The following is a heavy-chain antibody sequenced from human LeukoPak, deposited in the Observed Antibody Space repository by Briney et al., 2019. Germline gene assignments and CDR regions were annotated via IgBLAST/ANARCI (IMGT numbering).Heavy chain of an antibody. CDR2: IYPGDSDT. CDR3: ARRTVTGKDAFDI. CDR1: GYSFTSYW. J-gene: IGHJ3*02. V-gene: IGHV5-51*01. Sequence: GESLKISCKGSGYSFTSYWIGWVRQMPGKGLEWMGIIYPGDSDTRYSPSFQGQVTISADKSISTAYLQWSSLKASDTATYYCARRTVTGKDAFDIWGQGTMVTVSS. D-gene: IGHD4-17*01.